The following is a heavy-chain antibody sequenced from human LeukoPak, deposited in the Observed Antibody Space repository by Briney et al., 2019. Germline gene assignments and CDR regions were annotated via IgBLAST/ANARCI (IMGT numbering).Heavy chain of an antibody. CDR3: ASVACRDILTGPLEGAFDI. D-gene: IGHD3-9*01. CDR1: GYTFTSYG. Sequence: ASVKVSCKASGYTFTSYGISWVRQAPGQGLEWMGWISAYNGNANYAQKLQGRVTITTDTSTSTAYMELRSLRSDDTAGYYCASVACRDILTGPLEGAFDIWGQGTMVTVSS. J-gene: IGHJ3*02. CDR2: ISAYNGNA. V-gene: IGHV1-18*01.